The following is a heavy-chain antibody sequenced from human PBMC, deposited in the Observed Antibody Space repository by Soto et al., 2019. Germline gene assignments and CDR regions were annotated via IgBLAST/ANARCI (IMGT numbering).Heavy chain of an antibody. J-gene: IGHJ4*02. V-gene: IGHV4-59*08. D-gene: IGHD6-13*01. Sequence: PSETLSLTCTVSGGSISSYYWSWIRQPPGKGLEWIGYIYYSGSTNYNPSLKSRVTMSVDTSKNQFSLKLSSVTAADTAVYYCARHWGRGAAGTCYNWGQGTLVTVSS. CDR3: ARHWGRGAAGTCYN. CDR2: IYYSGST. CDR1: GGSISSYY.